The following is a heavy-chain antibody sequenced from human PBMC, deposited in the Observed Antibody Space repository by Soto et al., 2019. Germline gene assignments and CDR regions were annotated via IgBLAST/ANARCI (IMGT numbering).Heavy chain of an antibody. CDR2: ISAYNGNT. V-gene: IGHV1-18*04. CDR3: AREGPGGYYYDY. J-gene: IGHJ4*02. D-gene: IGHD3-22*01. Sequence: ASAKVSCKASGYTFTSYEMYWVRQAPGQGLEWMGWISAYNGNTNYAQKLQGRVTMTTDTSTSTSYMELRSLRSDDTAVYYCAREGPGGYYYDYWGQGTLVTVSS. CDR1: GYTFTSYE.